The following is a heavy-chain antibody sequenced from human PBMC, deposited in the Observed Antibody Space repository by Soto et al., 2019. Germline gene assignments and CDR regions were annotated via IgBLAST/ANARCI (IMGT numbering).Heavy chain of an antibody. V-gene: IGHV4-39*02. D-gene: IGHD3-3*01. Sequence: PSETLSLTCTVSGGSISSTSHHWAWIRQPPGKGLEWIGSIYYSGTTYYNPSLKSRLTIFVDTSKNQFSLKLSSVTAADTALYYCTREDSSNYEYWSQGTLVTVSS. J-gene: IGHJ4*02. CDR1: GGSISSTSHH. CDR2: IYYSGTT. CDR3: TREDSSNYEY.